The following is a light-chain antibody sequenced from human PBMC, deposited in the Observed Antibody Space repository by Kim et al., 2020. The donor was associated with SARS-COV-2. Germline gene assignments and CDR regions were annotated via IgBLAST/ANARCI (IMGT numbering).Light chain of an antibody. V-gene: IGKV3-20*01. CDR2: GAS. CDR1: QRASSSH. CDR3: QQYCET. J-gene: IGKJ2*01. Sequence: LPLAPGARGARPCRTSQRASSSHIAWYQQRPVHAPTLIIDGASSGATSVPETFTGCGSGTDFTLPISRLEPEDLAVYYCQQYCETFGQGTRLEI.